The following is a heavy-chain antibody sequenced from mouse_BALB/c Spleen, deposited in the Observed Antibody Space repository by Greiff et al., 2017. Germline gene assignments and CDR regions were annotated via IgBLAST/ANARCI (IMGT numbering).Heavy chain of an antibody. V-gene: IGHV14-4*02. CDR1: GFNIKDYY. CDR2: IDPENGDT. J-gene: IGHJ3*01. CDR3: KRFAY. Sequence: VQLQQSGAELVRSGASVKLSCTASGFNIKDYYMHWVKQRPEQGLEWIGWIDPENGDTEYAPKFQGKATMTADPSSNTAYLQLSNLTSEDTAVYYCKRFAYWGQGTLVTVSA.